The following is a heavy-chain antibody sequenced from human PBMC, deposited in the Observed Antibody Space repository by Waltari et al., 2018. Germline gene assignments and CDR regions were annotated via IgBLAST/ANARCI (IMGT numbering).Heavy chain of an antibody. D-gene: IGHD3-3*01. CDR3: ARAQMATIDLWEAFDY. Sequence: QEFQGRVTITRDTSASTAYMELSSLRSEDMAVYYCARAQMATIDLWEAFDYWGQGTLVTVSS. J-gene: IGHJ4*02. V-gene: IGHV1-3*02.